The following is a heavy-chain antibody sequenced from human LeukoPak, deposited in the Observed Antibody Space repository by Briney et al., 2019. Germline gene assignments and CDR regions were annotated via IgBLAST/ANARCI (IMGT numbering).Heavy chain of an antibody. Sequence: ASVKVSCKASGYTFTSYYMHWVRQAPGQGLESMGIINPSGGSTSYAQKFQGRVTMTRDTSTSTVYMELSSLRSEDTAVYYCARGLGDSSGYYYYFDYWGQGTLVTVSS. J-gene: IGHJ4*02. CDR2: INPSGGST. CDR1: GYTFTSYY. V-gene: IGHV1-46*01. CDR3: ARGLGDSSGYYYYFDY. D-gene: IGHD3-22*01.